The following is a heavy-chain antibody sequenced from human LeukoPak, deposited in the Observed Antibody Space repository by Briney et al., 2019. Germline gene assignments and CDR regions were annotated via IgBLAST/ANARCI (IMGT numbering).Heavy chain of an antibody. Sequence: KCGESLKISCKGSGYTFATYWIGWVRQMPGKGREWGGIIYPGDSRTTYSPSFQGQVTIPADKSLRTAYLQWNSLKASDTAIYYCVRHLSDLTSCPNYWGPGTLITVAS. V-gene: IGHV5-51*01. D-gene: IGHD2-2*01. CDR3: VRHLSDLTSCPNY. CDR2: IYPGDSRT. CDR1: GYTFATYW. J-gene: IGHJ4*02.